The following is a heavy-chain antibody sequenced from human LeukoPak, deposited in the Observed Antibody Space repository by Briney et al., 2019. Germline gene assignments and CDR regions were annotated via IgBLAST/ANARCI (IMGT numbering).Heavy chain of an antibody. CDR3: AREPRGYSYGPFDY. Sequence: SETLSLTCTVSGGSISSYYWSWIRQPVGKGLEWIGRIYTSGSTNYNPSLTSRVTMSVDTSKNQFSLELSSVTAADTAVYYCAREPRGYSYGPFDYWGQGTLVTVSS. D-gene: IGHD5-18*01. J-gene: IGHJ4*02. CDR2: IYTSGST. V-gene: IGHV4-4*07. CDR1: GGSISSYY.